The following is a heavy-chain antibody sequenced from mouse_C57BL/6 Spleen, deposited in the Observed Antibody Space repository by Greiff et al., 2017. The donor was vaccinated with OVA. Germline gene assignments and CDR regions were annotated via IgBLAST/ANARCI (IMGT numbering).Heavy chain of an antibody. V-gene: IGHV5-16*01. CDR1: GFTFSDYY. CDR3: ARDGDDYGFDY. Sequence: VKVVESEGGLVQPGSSMKLSCTASGFTFSDYYMAWVRQVPEKGLEWVANINYDGSSTYYLDSLKSRFIISRDNAKNILYLQMSSLKSEDTATYYCARDGDDYGFDYWGQGTTLTVSS. CDR2: INYDGSST. D-gene: IGHD2-4*01. J-gene: IGHJ2*01.